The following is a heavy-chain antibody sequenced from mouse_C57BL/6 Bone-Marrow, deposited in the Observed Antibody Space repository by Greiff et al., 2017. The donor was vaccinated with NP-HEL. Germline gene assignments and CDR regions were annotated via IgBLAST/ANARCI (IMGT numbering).Heavy chain of an antibody. CDR1: GYTFTDHT. CDR2: IYPRDGST. J-gene: IGHJ2*01. Sequence: VQLVESDAELVKPGASVKISCKVSGYTFTDHTIHWMKQRPEQGLEWIGYIYPRDGSTKYNEKFKGKATLTADKSSSTAYMQLNSLTSEDSAVYFCARGNDGYYDYFDYWGQGATLTVSS. CDR3: ARGNDGYYDYFDY. V-gene: IGHV1-78*01. D-gene: IGHD2-3*01.